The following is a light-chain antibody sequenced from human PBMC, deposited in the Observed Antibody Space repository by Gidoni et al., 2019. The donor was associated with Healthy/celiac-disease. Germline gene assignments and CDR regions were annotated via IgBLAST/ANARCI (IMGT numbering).Light chain of an antibody. J-gene: IGKJ1*01. V-gene: IGKV3-20*01. CDR3: QQYGSSPWT. CDR2: GAS. Sequence: EIVLTQYPGTLSLSPGERVILSCRASQIISRNSLAWYQQRPGRAPRLLIYGASSRATDISYRFSGSGSGTDFTLTISRLESEDIAVYYCQQYGSSPWTFGQGTKVEIK. CDR1: QIISRNS.